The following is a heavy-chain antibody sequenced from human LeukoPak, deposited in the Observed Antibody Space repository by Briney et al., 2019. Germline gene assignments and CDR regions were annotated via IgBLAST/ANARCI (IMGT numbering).Heavy chain of an antibody. CDR2: IGTAGDT. V-gene: IGHV3-13*01. CDR1: GFTFSSYD. J-gene: IGHJ3*02. Sequence: PGGSLRLSCAASGFTFSSYDMHWVRQATGKGLEWVSAIGTAGDTYYPGSVKGRFTISGENAKNSLYLQMNSLRAGDTAVYYCARALRYDSSGPTDAFDIWGQGTMVTVSS. D-gene: IGHD3-22*01. CDR3: ARALRYDSSGPTDAFDI.